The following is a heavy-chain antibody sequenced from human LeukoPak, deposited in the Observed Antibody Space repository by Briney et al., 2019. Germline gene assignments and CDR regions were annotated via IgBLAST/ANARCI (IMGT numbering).Heavy chain of an antibody. D-gene: IGHD4/OR15-4a*01. Sequence: GASVKVFCKASGYTFTSYGISWVRQAPGQGLEWMGWINAYNGNTNYAQKLQGRVTMTTDTSTSTAYMELRSLRSDDTAVYYCAREEVHAHAFDIWGQGTVVTVSS. CDR2: INAYNGNT. V-gene: IGHV1-18*01. CDR3: AREEVHAHAFDI. CDR1: GYTFTSYG. J-gene: IGHJ3*02.